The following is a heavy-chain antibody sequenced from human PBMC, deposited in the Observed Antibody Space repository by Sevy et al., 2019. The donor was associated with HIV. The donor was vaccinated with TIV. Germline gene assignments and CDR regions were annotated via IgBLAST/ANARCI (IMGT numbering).Heavy chain of an antibody. D-gene: IGHD3-16*01. V-gene: IGHV1-18*04. CDR2: ISAYNGNT. J-gene: IGHJ3*02. CDR3: ARGRIMITFGGVVPDAFDI. CDR1: GYTFTSYG. Sequence: ASVKVSCKASGYTFTSYGISWVRQAPGQGLEWMGWISAYNGNTNYAQKLQGRVTMTTDTSTSTAYMELRSLRSDDTAVYYRARGRIMITFGGVVPDAFDIWGQGTMVTVSS.